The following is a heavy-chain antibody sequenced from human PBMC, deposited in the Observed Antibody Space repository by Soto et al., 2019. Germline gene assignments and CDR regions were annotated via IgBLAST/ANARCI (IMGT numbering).Heavy chain of an antibody. Sequence: ASVKVSCKASGYTFTSYGISWVRQAPGQGLEWMGWISAYNGNTNYAQKLQGRVTMTTDTSTSTAYMELRSLRSDDTAVYYCARGSGELLWFGELLDPNWFDPWGQGTLVTVSS. D-gene: IGHD3-10*01. CDR3: ARGSGELLWFGELLDPNWFDP. CDR2: ISAYNGNT. J-gene: IGHJ5*02. V-gene: IGHV1-18*01. CDR1: GYTFTSYG.